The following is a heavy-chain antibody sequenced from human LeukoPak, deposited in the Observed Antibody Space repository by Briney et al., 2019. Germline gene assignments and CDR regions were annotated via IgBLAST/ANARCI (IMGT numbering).Heavy chain of an antibody. CDR2: ISYDGSNK. D-gene: IGHD3-22*01. J-gene: IGHJ4*02. CDR3: AKDLAYDSSGYYYLHGLFDY. V-gene: IGHV3-30*18. CDR1: GFTFSSYG. Sequence: GGSLRLSCAASGFTFSSYGMHWVRQAPGKGLEWVAVISYDGSNKYYADSVKGRFTISRDNSKNTLYLQMNSLRAEDTAVYYCAKDLAYDSSGYYYLHGLFDYWGQGTLVTVSS.